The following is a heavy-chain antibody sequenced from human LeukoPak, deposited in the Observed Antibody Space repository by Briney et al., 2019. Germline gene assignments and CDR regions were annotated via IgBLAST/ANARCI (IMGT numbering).Heavy chain of an antibody. CDR1: GYTFTGYY. Sequence: ASVKVSCKASGYTFTGYYMHWVRQAPGQGLELMGWINPNSGGTNYAQKFQGRVTMTRDTSISTAYMELSRLRSDDTAVYYCAREPSSSWYYEYFQHWGQGTLVTVSS. CDR2: INPNSGGT. J-gene: IGHJ1*01. V-gene: IGHV1-2*02. D-gene: IGHD6-13*01. CDR3: AREPSSSWYYEYFQH.